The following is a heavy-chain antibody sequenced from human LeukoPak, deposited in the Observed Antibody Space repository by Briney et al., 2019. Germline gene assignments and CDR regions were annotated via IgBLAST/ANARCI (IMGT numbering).Heavy chain of an antibody. Sequence: SVKVSCKASGGTFSSYAISWVRQAPGQGLEWMGGIIPIFGTANYAQKFQGRVTITADESTSTAYMELSSLRSEDTAVYYCAGVLVSGSGGHYFDYWGQGTLDTVSS. CDR3: AGVLVSGSGGHYFDY. CDR2: IIPIFGTA. J-gene: IGHJ4*02. V-gene: IGHV1-69*13. CDR1: GGTFSSYA. D-gene: IGHD5-12*01.